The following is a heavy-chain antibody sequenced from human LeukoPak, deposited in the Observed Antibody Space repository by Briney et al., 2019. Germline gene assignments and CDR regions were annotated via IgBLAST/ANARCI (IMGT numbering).Heavy chain of an antibody. CDR2: ISSNGGST. CDR3: VRAELIDYGDYYPFDY. V-gene: IGHV3-64D*06. CDR1: GFTFSSYA. Sequence: GGSLRLSCSASGFTFSSYAMHWVRQAPGKGLEYVSAISSNGGSTYYADSVKGRFTISRDNSKNTLYLQMSSLRAEDTAVYYCVRAELIDYGDYYPFDYWGQGTLVTVSS. D-gene: IGHD4-17*01. J-gene: IGHJ4*02.